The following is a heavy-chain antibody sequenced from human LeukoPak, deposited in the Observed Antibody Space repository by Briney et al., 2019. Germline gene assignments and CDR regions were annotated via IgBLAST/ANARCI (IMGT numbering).Heavy chain of an antibody. Sequence: ASVKVSCKASGYTFTNYDINWVRQATGQGLEWLGWMNPNSGNTGFAQKFQGRVTITRNTSISTAYMELSSLRSEDTAVYYCARGWSSDSSSWCFEVYYYYGMDVWGQGTTVTVSS. D-gene: IGHD6-13*01. V-gene: IGHV1-8*03. CDR3: ARGWSSDSSSWCFEVYYYYGMDV. J-gene: IGHJ6*02. CDR1: GYTFTNYD. CDR2: MNPNSGNT.